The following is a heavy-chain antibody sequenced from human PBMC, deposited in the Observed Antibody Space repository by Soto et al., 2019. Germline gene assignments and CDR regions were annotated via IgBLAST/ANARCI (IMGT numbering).Heavy chain of an antibody. CDR1: GGTFSNYA. CDR2: IIPIGATV. V-gene: IGHV1-69*12. J-gene: IGHJ6*02. CDR3: ARDLLGFGYTYADV. Sequence: QVQLVQSGAEVKKPGSSVKVSCKASGGTFSNYALISWVRQAPGQGLEWMGGIIPIGATVNYAQKFQGRVTITADESTSPVYMDLGSLRSEDTAVYYCARDLLGFGYTYADVWGQGTTVTVSS. D-gene: IGHD3-10*01.